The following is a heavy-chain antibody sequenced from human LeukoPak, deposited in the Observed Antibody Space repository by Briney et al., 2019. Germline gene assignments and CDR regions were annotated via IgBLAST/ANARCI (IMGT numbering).Heavy chain of an antibody. CDR3: AADVGQYCGSDCFDY. V-gene: IGHV1-58*02. D-gene: IGHD2-21*01. Sequence: ASVKVSCKASGFTFTSSAMQWVRQARGQRLEWIGWIVAGSGTTNYAQKFQERVTITRDMSTSTAYMELSSLRSEDTAVYCCAADVGQYCGSDCFDYWGQGTLVTVSS. J-gene: IGHJ4*02. CDR1: GFTFTSSA. CDR2: IVAGSGTT.